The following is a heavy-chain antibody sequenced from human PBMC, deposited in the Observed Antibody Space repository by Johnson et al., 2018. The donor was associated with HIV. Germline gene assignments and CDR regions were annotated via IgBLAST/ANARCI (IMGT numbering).Heavy chain of an antibody. J-gene: IGHJ3*02. V-gene: IGHV3-11*04. CDR1: GFSFSDYY. CDR3: ARSDVDAFDI. Sequence: QVQLVESGGGLVKPGGSLRLSCTASGFSFSDYYMSWIRQAPGEGLEWVSYISGSGGTIYNADSVKGRFTISRDNAKNSLYLQMGSLRVEDMAVYYGARSDVDAFDIWGQGTMVTVSS. CDR2: ISGSGGTI.